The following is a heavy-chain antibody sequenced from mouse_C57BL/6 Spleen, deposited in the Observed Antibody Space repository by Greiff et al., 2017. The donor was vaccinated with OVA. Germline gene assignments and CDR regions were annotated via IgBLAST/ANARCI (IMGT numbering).Heavy chain of an antibody. CDR2: ISSGSSTI. Sequence: EVKVVESGGGLVKPGGSLKLSCAASGFTFSDYGMHWVRQAPEKGLEWVAYISSGSSTIYYADTVKGRFTISRDNAKNTLFLQMTSLRSEDTAMYYCARRDYGSLYAMDYWGQGTSVTVSS. CDR3: ARRDYGSLYAMDY. D-gene: IGHD1-1*01. J-gene: IGHJ4*01. V-gene: IGHV5-17*01. CDR1: GFTFSDYG.